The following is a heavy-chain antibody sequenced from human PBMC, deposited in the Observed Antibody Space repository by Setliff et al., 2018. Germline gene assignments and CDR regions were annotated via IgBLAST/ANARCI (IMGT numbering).Heavy chain of an antibody. CDR1: GYTFTNFG. J-gene: IGHJ4*02. D-gene: IGHD3-22*01. CDR2: ININNFNT. Sequence: GASVKVSCKASGYTFTNFGITWVRQAPGQGLEWMGWININNFNTKYAQKLQDRVTMTTDTSTSTAYMELRSLRPDDTAVYYCARINFYVSSGYYYASDNWGQGPLVTGSS. V-gene: IGHV1-18*01. CDR3: ARINFYVSSGYYYASDN.